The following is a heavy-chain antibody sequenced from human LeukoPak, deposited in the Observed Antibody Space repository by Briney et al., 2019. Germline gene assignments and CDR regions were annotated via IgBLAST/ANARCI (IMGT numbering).Heavy chain of an antibody. J-gene: IGHJ4*02. CDR1: GGTFSSYA. V-gene: IGHV1-69*13. CDR2: IIPIFGTA. D-gene: IGHD6-19*01. CDR3: ARGTHSSGWYASLYYFDY. Sequence: SVKVSCTASGGTFSSYAISWVRQAPGQGLEWMGGIIPIFGTANYAQKFQGRVTITADESTSTAYMELSSLRSEDTAVYYCARGTHSSGWYASLYYFDYWGQGTLVTVSS.